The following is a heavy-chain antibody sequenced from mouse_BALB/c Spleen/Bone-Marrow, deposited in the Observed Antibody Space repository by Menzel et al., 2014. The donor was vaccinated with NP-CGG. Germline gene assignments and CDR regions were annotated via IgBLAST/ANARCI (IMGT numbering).Heavy chain of an antibody. D-gene: IGHD3-3*01. CDR1: GFTFSDYY. Sequence: DVMLVESGGGLVKPGGSLKLSCAASGFTFSDYYMYWVRQTPEKRLEWVATISDGGNYTYYPDSVKGRFTISRDNAKNNLYLQMSSLKSEDTAMYYYAGTWEAMDYWGQGTSVTVSS. J-gene: IGHJ4*01. V-gene: IGHV5-4*02. CDR3: AGTWEAMDY. CDR2: ISDGGNYT.